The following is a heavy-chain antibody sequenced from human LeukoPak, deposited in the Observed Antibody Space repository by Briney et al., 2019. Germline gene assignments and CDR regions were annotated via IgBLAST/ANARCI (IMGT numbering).Heavy chain of an antibody. CDR1: GFTFSSHS. Sequence: GGSLRLSCAASGFTFSSHSMHWVRQAPGKGLEWVALILYDGSNKYYADSVKGRFTISRDNAKNSLYLQMNSLRAEDTAVYYCAREGLGYSSGWPADAFDIWGQGTMVTVSS. CDR2: ILYDGSNK. J-gene: IGHJ3*02. V-gene: IGHV3-30-3*01. D-gene: IGHD6-19*01. CDR3: AREGLGYSSGWPADAFDI.